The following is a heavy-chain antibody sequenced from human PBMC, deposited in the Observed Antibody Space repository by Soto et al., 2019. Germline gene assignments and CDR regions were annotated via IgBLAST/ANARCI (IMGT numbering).Heavy chain of an antibody. V-gene: IGHV3-23*01. J-gene: IGHJ1*01. Sequence: GGSLRLSCAASGFTFSSYAMSWVRQAPGKGLEWVSVISGSGGDTYYADSVKGRFTISRDNSKNTLSLQMNSLRAEDTAIYYCAKARGSSTPAPGSYWGQGTLVTVSS. CDR3: AKARGSSTPAPGSY. D-gene: IGHD2-2*01. CDR2: ISGSGGDT. CDR1: GFTFSSYA.